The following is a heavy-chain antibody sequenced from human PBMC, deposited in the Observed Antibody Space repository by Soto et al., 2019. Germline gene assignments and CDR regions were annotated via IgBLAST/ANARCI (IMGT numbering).Heavy chain of an antibody. V-gene: IGHV4-34*01. J-gene: IGHJ5*02. D-gene: IGHD3-10*01. CDR1: GGSFSGYY. Sequence: QVQLQQWGAGLLKPSETLSLTCAVYGGSFSGYYWSWIRQPPGKGLEWIGEINHSGSTNYNPSLKSRVTISVDTSKNQFSLKLSSVTAADTAVYYCAGFAYYYGSGSYPWGQGTLVTVSS. CDR3: AGFAYYYGSGSYP. CDR2: INHSGST.